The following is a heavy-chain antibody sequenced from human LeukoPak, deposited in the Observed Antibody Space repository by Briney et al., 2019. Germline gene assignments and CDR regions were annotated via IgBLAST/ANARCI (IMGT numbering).Heavy chain of an antibody. Sequence: GGSLRLSCAASGFTFDNYNMDWVRQAPGKGLEWVSCISSTSKYINYADSVKGRFTVSRDNAKNLLFLQMNSLRVGDTAVYYCARQQNWFDPWGQGTLVTVSS. CDR1: GFTFDNYN. CDR2: ISSTSKYI. J-gene: IGHJ5*02. D-gene: IGHD6-13*01. V-gene: IGHV3-21*06. CDR3: ARQQNWFDP.